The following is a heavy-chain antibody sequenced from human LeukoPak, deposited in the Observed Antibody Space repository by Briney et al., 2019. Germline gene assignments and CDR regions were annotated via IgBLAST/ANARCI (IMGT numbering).Heavy chain of an antibody. CDR1: GYTFTSYD. CDR3: ARAWVYYYGSGSYYMDV. D-gene: IGHD3-10*01. V-gene: IGHV1-8*03. CDR2: MNPNSGNT. Sequence: GASVKVSCKASGYTFTSYDINWVRQATGQGLEWMGWMNPNSGNTGYAQKFQGRVTITRNTSISTAYMELSSLRSEDTAVYYCARAWVYYYGSGSYYMDVWGKGTTVTVSS. J-gene: IGHJ6*03.